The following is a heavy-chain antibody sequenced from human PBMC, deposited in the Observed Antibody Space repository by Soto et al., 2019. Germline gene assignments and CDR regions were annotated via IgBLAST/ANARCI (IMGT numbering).Heavy chain of an antibody. D-gene: IGHD1-26*01. CDR2: IIHSEST. V-gene: IGHV4-34*12. Sequence: SETLSLTCAVYGGSFSAYYWSWVRQPPGKGLEWIGEIIHSESTKYNPSLKSRVTISVDTSRNQFSLKLSSVTAADTAVYYCARQRPTDGRWEFANYYGMDVWGQGTPVTVSS. J-gene: IGHJ6*02. CDR3: ARQRPTDGRWEFANYYGMDV. CDR1: GGSFSAYY.